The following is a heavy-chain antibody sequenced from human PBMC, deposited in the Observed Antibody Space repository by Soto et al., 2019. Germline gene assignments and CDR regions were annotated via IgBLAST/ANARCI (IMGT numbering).Heavy chain of an antibody. CDR2: SRNRANSYST. CDR3: VSLWSVTGSRDH. J-gene: IGHJ4*02. CDR1: GFTFSDHY. D-gene: IGHD1-7*01. Sequence: EVQLVESGGGLVEPGGSLRLSCAISGFTFSDHYMAWVRQVPGKGLEWIGRSRNRANSYSTEYAASVRGRFMISRDDSRNSLHLQMNSLKTEDTAVYYCVSLWSVTGSRDHWGQGILVTVSS. V-gene: IGHV3-72*01.